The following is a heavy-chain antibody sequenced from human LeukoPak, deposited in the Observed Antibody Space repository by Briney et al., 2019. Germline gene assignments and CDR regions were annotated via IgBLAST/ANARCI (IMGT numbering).Heavy chain of an antibody. V-gene: IGHV3-48*03. CDR3: ARVQLVDYYYYSYMDV. CDR1: GFTFSSYE. J-gene: IGHJ6*03. D-gene: IGHD6-6*01. Sequence: GGSLRLSCAASGFTFSSYEMNWVRQAPGKGLEWVSYISSSGSTIYYADSVKGRFTISRDNAKNSLYLQMNSLRAEDTALYYCARVQLVDYYYYSYMDVWGKGTTVTVSS. CDR2: ISSSGSTI.